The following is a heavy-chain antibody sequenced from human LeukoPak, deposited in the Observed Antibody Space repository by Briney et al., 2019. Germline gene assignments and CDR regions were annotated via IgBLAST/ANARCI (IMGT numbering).Heavy chain of an antibody. V-gene: IGHV3-23*01. CDR2: ISGSGGST. D-gene: IGHD2-15*01. CDR1: GFTFSSYA. J-gene: IGHJ3*02. Sequence: PGGSLRLSCAASGFTFSSYAMSWVRQAPGKGLEWVSGISGSGGSTHYADSVKDRFTLSRDNSKNTLYLQMNSLRAEDTAVYYCAKETVVVVAATPDAFDIWGQGTMVTVSS. CDR3: AKETVVVVAATPDAFDI.